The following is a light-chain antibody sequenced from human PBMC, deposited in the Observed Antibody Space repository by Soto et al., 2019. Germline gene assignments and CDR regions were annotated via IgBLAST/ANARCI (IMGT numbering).Light chain of an antibody. CDR2: DVS. J-gene: IGLJ2*01. CDR3: CSYAGSYTLMV. CDR1: SSDVGGYNY. V-gene: IGLV2-11*01. Sequence: QSALTQPRSVSGSPGQSVTISCTGTSSDVGGYNYVSWYQQHPGKAPKLMIYDVSKWPSGVPDRFSGSKSGNTASLTISGLQAEDEADYYCCSYAGSYTLMVFGGGTKLTVL.